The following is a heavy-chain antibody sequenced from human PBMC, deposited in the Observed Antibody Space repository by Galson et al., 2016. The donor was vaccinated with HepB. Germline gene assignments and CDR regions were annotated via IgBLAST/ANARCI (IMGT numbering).Heavy chain of an antibody. CDR3: TRLPGGPIA. CDR1: CASFSGFY. J-gene: IGHJ4*02. D-gene: IGHD3-16*01. V-gene: IGHV4-4*07. Sequence: SETLSLTCTVSCASFSGFYWNWIRQPAGKGPEWTERIFVNENTNYNPSLKRRITMSLDTSRNQFSLKLSSVTAADTAVYYCTRLPGGPIAWGQGILVTVSS. CDR2: IFVNENT.